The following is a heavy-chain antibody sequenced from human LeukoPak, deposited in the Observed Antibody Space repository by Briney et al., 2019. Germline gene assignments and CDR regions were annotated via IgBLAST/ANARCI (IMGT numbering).Heavy chain of an antibody. CDR2: LSPFNGNT. J-gene: IGHJ5*02. CDR3: ARGGVGHCSGGSCPSNWFDP. CDR1: GGTFSSYG. V-gene: IGHV1-18*01. Sequence: ASVKVSCKASGGTFSSYGITWVRHAPGQGLEWVGWLSPFNGNTHYAQRLQGRVTMTTDTSTSTAYMELWSLRSDDTAVYYCARGGVGHCSGGSCPSNWFDPWGQGTLVTVS. D-gene: IGHD2-15*01.